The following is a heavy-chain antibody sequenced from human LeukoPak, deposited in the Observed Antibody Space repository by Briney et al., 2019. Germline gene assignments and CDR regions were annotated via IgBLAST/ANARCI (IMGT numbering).Heavy chain of an antibody. CDR1: GGSISSGGYS. CDR3: ARERYDSYYYYGMDV. D-gene: IGHD1-1*01. V-gene: IGHV4-30-2*01. Sequence: SQTLSLTCAVSGGSISSGGYSWSWTRQPPGKGLEWIGYIYHSGSTYYNPSLKSRVTISVDRSKNQFSLKLSSVTAADTAVYYCARERYDSYYYYGMDVWGQGTTVTVSS. CDR2: IYHSGST. J-gene: IGHJ6*02.